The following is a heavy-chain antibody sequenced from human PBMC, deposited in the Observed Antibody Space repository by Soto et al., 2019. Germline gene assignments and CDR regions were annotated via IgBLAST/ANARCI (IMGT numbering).Heavy chain of an antibody. V-gene: IGHV3-30*18. Sequence: QVQLVESGGGVVQPGRSLRLSCAASGFTFSSYGMHWVRQAPGKGLEWVAVISYDGSNKYYADSVKGRFTISRDNSKNTLYLQMNSLRAEDTAVYYCAKDLWSGYYTGTHYGMDVWGQGTTVTVSS. J-gene: IGHJ6*02. CDR3: AKDLWSGYYTGTHYGMDV. D-gene: IGHD3-3*01. CDR2: ISYDGSNK. CDR1: GFTFSSYG.